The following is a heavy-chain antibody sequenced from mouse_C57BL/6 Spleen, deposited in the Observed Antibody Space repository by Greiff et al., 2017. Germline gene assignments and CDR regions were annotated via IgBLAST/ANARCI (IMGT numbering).Heavy chain of an antibody. Sequence: VQLQQSGPELVKPGASVKISCKASGYSFTGYYMNWVKQSPEKSLEWIGEINPSTGGTTYNQKFKAKATLTVDKSSSTAYMQLKSLTSEDSAVYYCATQVDYAMDYWGQGTSVTVSS. J-gene: IGHJ4*01. V-gene: IGHV1-42*01. CDR3: ATQVDYAMDY. D-gene: IGHD1-1*01. CDR1: GYSFTGYY. CDR2: INPSTGGT.